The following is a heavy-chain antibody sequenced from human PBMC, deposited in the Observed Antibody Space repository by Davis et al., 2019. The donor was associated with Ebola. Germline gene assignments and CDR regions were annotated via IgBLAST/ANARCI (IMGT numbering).Heavy chain of an antibody. J-gene: IGHJ4*02. CDR2: IYYSGST. CDR1: GGSISSYY. D-gene: IGHD5-18*01. V-gene: IGHV4-59*12. Sequence: GSLRLSCTVPGGSISSYYWSWIRQPPGKGLEWIGYIYYSGSTNYNPSLKSRVTISVDTSKNQFSLKLSSVTAADTAVYYCARIRGLQLWLRIDYWGQGTLVTVSS. CDR3: ARIRGLQLWLRIDY.